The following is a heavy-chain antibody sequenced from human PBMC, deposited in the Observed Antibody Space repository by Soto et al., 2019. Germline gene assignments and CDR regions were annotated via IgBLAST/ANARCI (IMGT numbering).Heavy chain of an antibody. V-gene: IGHV3-23*01. D-gene: IGHD2-15*01. CDR1: GFTFSSYA. CDR2: ISGSDGST. J-gene: IGHJ4*02. Sequence: AGGSLRLSCAASGFTFSSYAMSWVRQAPGRGLEWVSSISGSDGSTYYADSVKGRFTISRDNSKNTLSLQMNSLRAEDTAVYYCAKDRFCSGGSCYTDFWGQGTLVTVSS. CDR3: AKDRFCSGGSCYTDF.